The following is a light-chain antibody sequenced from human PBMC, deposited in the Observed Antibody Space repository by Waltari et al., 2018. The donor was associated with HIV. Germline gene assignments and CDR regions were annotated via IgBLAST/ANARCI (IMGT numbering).Light chain of an antibody. Sequence: SYVLTHPPSVSVAPGKTARITCGGNNIGRKSVHWYQQKPGQAPVLVTYYDSDRPSGIPERFSGSNSGNTATLTISRVEAGDEADYYCQVWDSSSDVVFGGGTKLTVL. CDR1: NIGRKS. V-gene: IGLV3-21*04. CDR2: YDS. J-gene: IGLJ2*01. CDR3: QVWDSSSDVV.